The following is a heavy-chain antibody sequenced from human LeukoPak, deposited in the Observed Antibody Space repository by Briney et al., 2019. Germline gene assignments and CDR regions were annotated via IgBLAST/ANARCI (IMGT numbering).Heavy chain of an antibody. CDR2: INSKSGGT. Sequence: ASVTVTCRASGYTFTDYYLHWVRQAPGQGLEWMGWINSKSGGTNYAPKFQDRVSMTRDTSLSTAYMDLGRLRSDDTAVYYCARLKHPDDYWGRGTLVTVSS. CDR3: ARLKHPDDY. J-gene: IGHJ4*02. V-gene: IGHV1-2*02. CDR1: GYTFTDYY.